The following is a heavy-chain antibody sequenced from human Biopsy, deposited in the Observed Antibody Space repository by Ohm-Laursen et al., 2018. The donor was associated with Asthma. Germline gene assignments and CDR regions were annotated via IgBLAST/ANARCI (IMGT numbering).Heavy chain of an antibody. CDR1: GGSMSSSSYY. Sequence: SETLSLTCTVPGGSMSSSSYYWGWIRQPPGKGLEWIGYIYYSGSTNYNPSLKSRVTISVDTSKNQFSLKLSSVTAADTAVYYCASGGIAVAGPSHYYYYYGMDVWGQGTTVTVSS. CDR2: IYYSGST. D-gene: IGHD6-19*01. J-gene: IGHJ6*02. CDR3: ASGGIAVAGPSHYYYYYGMDV. V-gene: IGHV4-61*05.